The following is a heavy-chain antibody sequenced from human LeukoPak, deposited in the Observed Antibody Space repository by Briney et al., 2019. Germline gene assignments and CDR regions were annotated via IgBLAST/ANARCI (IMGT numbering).Heavy chain of an antibody. D-gene: IGHD3-22*01. V-gene: IGHV1-69*04. J-gene: IGHJ4*02. Sequence: SVKVSCKASGGTFSSYAISWVRQAPGQGLEWMGRIIPILGIANYAQKFQGRVTITADKSTSTAYMELSSLRSEDTAVYYCARGAYYDSSGYLGYWGQGTLVTVSS. CDR2: IIPILGIA. CDR3: ARGAYYDSSGYLGY. CDR1: GGTFSSYA.